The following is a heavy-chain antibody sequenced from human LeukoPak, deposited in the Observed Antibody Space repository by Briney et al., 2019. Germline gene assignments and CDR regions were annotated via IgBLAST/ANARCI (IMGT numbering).Heavy chain of an antibody. Sequence: GGSLRLSCAASGFTFSSYVMHWVRQAPGKGLEWVAIISYDGSNEYYADSVKGRFTISRDNSKNTLYLQMNSLRVEDTAVYFCAKVFVLLRGTPENWFDPWGQGTLVTVSS. J-gene: IGHJ5*02. D-gene: IGHD1-14*01. CDR1: GFTFSSYV. CDR2: ISYDGSNE. CDR3: AKVFVLLRGTPENWFDP. V-gene: IGHV3-30*04.